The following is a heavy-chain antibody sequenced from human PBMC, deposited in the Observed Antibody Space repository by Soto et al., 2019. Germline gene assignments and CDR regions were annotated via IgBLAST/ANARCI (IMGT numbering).Heavy chain of an antibody. CDR1: GYTCTSYS. CDR2: INAGNGNT. D-gene: IGHD1-26*01. Sequence: ASVEVCCKASGYTCTSYSMHWVLQAPGQRLEWMGWINAGNGNTKYSQKFQGRVTITRDTSASTAYMELSSLRSEDTAVYYCARVEGAWRYFDLWGRGTLVTVSS. J-gene: IGHJ2*01. CDR3: ARVEGAWRYFDL. V-gene: IGHV1-3*01.